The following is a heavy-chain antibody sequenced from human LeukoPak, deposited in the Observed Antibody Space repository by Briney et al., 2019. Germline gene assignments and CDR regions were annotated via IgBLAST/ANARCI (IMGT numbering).Heavy chain of an antibody. D-gene: IGHD4-17*01. CDR1: GGSISSYY. Sequence: PSETLPLTCTVSGGSISSYYWSWIRQPPGKGLEWIANIFHTGSSYYHPSLESRLSISVDKSKNQLSLNLNSVTAADTAVYYCARAGTNLGDYDYWGQGTLVTVSS. CDR2: IFHTGSS. J-gene: IGHJ4*02. CDR3: ARAGTNLGDYDY. V-gene: IGHV4-59*08.